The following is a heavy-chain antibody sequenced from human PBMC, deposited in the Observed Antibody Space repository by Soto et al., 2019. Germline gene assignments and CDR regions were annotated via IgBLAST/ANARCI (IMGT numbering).Heavy chain of an antibody. CDR3: ASFRARNWNSR. Sequence: SETLSLTCTVSGGSISSSSYYWGWIRQPPGKGLEWIGSIYYSGSTYYNPSLKSRVTISVDTSKNQFSLKLSSVTAADTAVYYCASFRARNWNSRCGKGTTVTVSS. CDR2: IYYSGST. J-gene: IGHJ6*04. CDR1: GGSISSSSYY. D-gene: IGHD1-7*01. V-gene: IGHV4-39*01.